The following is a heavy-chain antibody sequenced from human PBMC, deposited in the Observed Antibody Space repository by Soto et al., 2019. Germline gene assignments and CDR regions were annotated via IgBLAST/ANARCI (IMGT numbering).Heavy chain of an antibody. CDR3: ARAGLSRSYYDFWSGLLNP. CDR2: IYHTGIT. V-gene: IGHV4-30-2*01. CDR1: GGSIVSSGYS. D-gene: IGHD3-3*01. Sequence: SSETLSLTCAVSGGSIVSSGYSWAWIRQPPGKGPEFIGYIYHTGITYYNPSLQSRVTMSVDRSKNYFSLKLSSVTAADTAVYYCARAGLSRSYYDFWSGLLNPWGQGTLVTVSS. J-gene: IGHJ5*02.